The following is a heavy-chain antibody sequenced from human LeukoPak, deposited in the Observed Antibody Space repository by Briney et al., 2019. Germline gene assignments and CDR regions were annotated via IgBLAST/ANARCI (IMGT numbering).Heavy chain of an antibody. CDR2: ISGSGGST. CDR1: GFTFSSYA. D-gene: IGHD4-17*01. V-gene: IGHV3-23*01. J-gene: IGHJ4*02. CDR3: AKSSRPVTYVLPFDY. Sequence: PGGSLRLSCAASGFTFSSYAMSWVRQAPGKGLEWVSAISGSGGSTYYADSVKGRFTISRDNSKNTLYLQMNSLRAEDTAVYYCAKSSRPVTYVLPFDYWGQGTLVTVSS.